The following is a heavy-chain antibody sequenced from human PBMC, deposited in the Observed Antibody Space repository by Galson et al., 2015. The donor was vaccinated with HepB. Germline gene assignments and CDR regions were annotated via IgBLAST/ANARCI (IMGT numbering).Heavy chain of an antibody. J-gene: IGHJ2*01. CDR2: IRPGTVNT. CDR3: AKDASGYDSWYLDL. D-gene: IGHD5-12*01. V-gene: IGHV3-23*01. Sequence: SLRLSCAASGFTSSNYVMSWVRQAPGKGLEWVSSIRPGTVNTFYADSVKGRFIISRDDSKNTVYFQLSSLRADDTAVYYCAKDASGYDSWYLDLWGRGPLVTVSS. CDR1: GFTSSNYV.